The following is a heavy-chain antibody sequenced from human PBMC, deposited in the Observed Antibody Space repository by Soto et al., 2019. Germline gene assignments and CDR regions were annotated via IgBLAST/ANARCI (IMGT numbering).Heavy chain of an antibody. CDR1: GYTLTELS. Sequence: ASVKVSCKVSGYTLTELSMHWVRQAPGKGLEWMGGFDPEDGETIYAQKFQGRVTMTEDTSTDTAYMELSSLRSEDTAVYYCATHPLPHAGILTGYYKADYFDYWGQGTLVTVSS. CDR2: FDPEDGET. V-gene: IGHV1-24*01. D-gene: IGHD3-9*01. CDR3: ATHPLPHAGILTGYYKADYFDY. J-gene: IGHJ4*02.